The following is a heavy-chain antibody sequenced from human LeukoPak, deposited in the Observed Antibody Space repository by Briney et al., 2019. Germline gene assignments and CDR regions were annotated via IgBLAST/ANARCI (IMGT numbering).Heavy chain of an antibody. V-gene: IGHV1-69*06. CDR2: IIPIFGTA. Sequence: ASVTVSCKASGYTFTSYGISWVRQAPGQGLEWMGGIIPIFGTANYAQKFQGRVTITADKSTSTAYMELSSLRSEDTAVYYCARGIVGATSYYFDYWGQGTLVTVSS. J-gene: IGHJ4*02. CDR3: ARGIVGATSYYFDY. D-gene: IGHD1-26*01. CDR1: GYTFTSYG.